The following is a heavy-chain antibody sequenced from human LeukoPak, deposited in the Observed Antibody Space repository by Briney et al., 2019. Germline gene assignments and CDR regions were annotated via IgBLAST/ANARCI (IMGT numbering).Heavy chain of an antibody. CDR2: IKQDGSEK. Sequence: GGSLRLSCAAPGFTFSSYWMSWVRQAPGKGLEWVANIKQDGSEKYYVDSVKGRFTISRDNAKNSLYLQMNSLRAEDTAVYYCARDDYYDSRLDYWGQGTLVTVSS. CDR1: GFTFSSYW. CDR3: ARDDYYDSRLDY. J-gene: IGHJ4*02. V-gene: IGHV3-7*03. D-gene: IGHD3-22*01.